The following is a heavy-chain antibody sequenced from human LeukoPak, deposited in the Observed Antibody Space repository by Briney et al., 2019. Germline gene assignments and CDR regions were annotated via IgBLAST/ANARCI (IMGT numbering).Heavy chain of an antibody. CDR2: INHSGST. CDR3: ARWGYYDSSGYSVPFDY. V-gene: IGHV4-34*01. D-gene: IGHD3-22*01. J-gene: IGHJ4*02. Sequence: SETLSLTCAVYGGSFSGYYWSWIRQPPGKGLEWIGAINHSGSTNYNPSPKSRLTISVDTSKNQFSLKLCSVTAADTAVYYCARWGYYDSSGYSVPFDYWGQGTLVTVSS. CDR1: GGSFSGYY.